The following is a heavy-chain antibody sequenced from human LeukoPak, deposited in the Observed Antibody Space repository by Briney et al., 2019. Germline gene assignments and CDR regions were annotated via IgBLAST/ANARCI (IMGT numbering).Heavy chain of an antibody. CDR1: GFTVRSNY. Sequence: GGSLRLSCAASGFTVRSNYMSWVRQAPGKGLEWVSVIYSGGTTYYADSVKGRFTISRDNSKNTLYLQMNSLRAEDTAVYYCARGTIYSPTGEYFWGQGTLVTVSS. J-gene: IGHJ1*01. D-gene: IGHD5-12*01. CDR2: IYSGGTT. V-gene: IGHV3-53*01. CDR3: ARGTIYSPTGEYF.